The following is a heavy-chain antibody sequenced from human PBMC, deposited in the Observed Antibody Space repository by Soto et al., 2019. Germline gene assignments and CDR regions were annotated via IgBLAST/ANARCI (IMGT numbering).Heavy chain of an antibody. Sequence: EASVKVSCAASGFTFSSYAMSWVRQAPGKGLEWVSAISGSGGSTYYADSVKGRFTISRDNSKNTLYLQMNSLRAEDTAVYYCAKEALVGATPYYGMDVWGQGTTVTVSS. V-gene: IGHV3-23*01. CDR3: AKEALVGATPYYGMDV. J-gene: IGHJ6*02. CDR2: ISGSGGST. D-gene: IGHD1-26*01. CDR1: GFTFSSYA.